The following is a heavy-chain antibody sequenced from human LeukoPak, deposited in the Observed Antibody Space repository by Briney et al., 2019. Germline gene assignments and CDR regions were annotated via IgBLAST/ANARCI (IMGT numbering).Heavy chain of an antibody. D-gene: IGHD2-2*01. CDR1: GFTFSSYS. J-gene: IGHJ4*02. Sequence: PGGSLRLSCAASGFTFSSYSMNWVRQAPGKGLEWVSSISSSSSYIYYADSVKGRFTISRDNAKNSLYLQMNSLRAEDTAVYYCARVGGDIVVVPAASKDYWGQGTLVTVSS. CDR3: ARVGGDIVVVPAASKDY. V-gene: IGHV3-21*01. CDR2: ISSSSSYI.